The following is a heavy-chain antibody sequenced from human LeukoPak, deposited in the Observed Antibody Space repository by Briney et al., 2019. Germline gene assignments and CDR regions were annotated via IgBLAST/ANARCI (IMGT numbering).Heavy chain of an antibody. D-gene: IGHD2-2*01. CDR3: ARDAGRVVPAAIGHYMDV. Sequence: GGSLRLSCAASGFTFSSYWMSWVRQAPGKGLEWVANIKQDGSEKYYVDSVKGRFTISRDNAKNSLYLQMNSLRAEDTAVYYCARDAGRVVPAAIGHYMDVWGKGTTVTVSS. CDR1: GFTFSSYW. V-gene: IGHV3-7*01. J-gene: IGHJ6*03. CDR2: IKQDGSEK.